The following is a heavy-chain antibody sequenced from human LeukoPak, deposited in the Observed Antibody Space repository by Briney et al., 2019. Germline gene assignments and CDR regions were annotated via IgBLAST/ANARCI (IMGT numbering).Heavy chain of an antibody. CDR3: ARAPAGYSSSWGDYFDY. D-gene: IGHD6-13*01. CDR2: IYHSGST. J-gene: IGHJ4*02. V-gene: IGHV4-4*02. CDR1: GGSISSSNW. Sequence: SDTLSLTCAVSGGSISSSNWWSWVRPPPGKGLEWVGEIYHSGSTNYNPSLKSRLTISVDKSKNQFSLKLSSVTAADTAVNYCARAPAGYSSSWGDYFDYWGQGTLVTVSS.